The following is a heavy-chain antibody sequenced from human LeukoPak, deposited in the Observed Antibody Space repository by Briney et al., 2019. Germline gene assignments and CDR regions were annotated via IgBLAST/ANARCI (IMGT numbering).Heavy chain of an antibody. J-gene: IGHJ4*02. CDR1: GFTFCTYW. CDR3: ARDGYLGYCRGGSCPDFDY. D-gene: IGHD2-15*01. CDR2: IKQDGSEK. V-gene: IGHV3-7*01. Sequence: TGGALRLSCSASGFTFCTYWMSWLRQAPGKGVEWVASIKQDGSEKYYVDSVKGRFTISRDNAKNSLYLQMNSLRAEDTAVYYCARDGYLGYCRGGSCPDFDYWGQGILVTV.